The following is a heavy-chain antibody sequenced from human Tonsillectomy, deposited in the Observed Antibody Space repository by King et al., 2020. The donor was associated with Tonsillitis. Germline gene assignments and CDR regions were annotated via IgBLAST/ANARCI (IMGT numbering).Heavy chain of an antibody. D-gene: IGHD2-2*01. J-gene: IGHJ5*02. Sequence: QVQLVESGGGVVQPGRSLRLSCAASGFTFSSYGMHWVRQAPGKGLEWVAVISYDGSNKYYADSVKGRFSISRDNSKNTLYLQMNSLRAEDTAVYDCAKDAVEVVVPAASTNWFDPWGQGTLVTVSS. CDR2: ISYDGSNK. CDR1: GFTFSSYG. V-gene: IGHV3-30*18. CDR3: AKDAVEVVVPAASTNWFDP.